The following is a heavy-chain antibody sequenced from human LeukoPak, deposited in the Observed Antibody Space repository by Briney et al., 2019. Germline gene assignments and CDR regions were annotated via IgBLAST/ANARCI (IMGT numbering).Heavy chain of an antibody. CDR2: ISDSGVTA. V-gene: IGHV3-23*01. D-gene: IGHD3-16*01. J-gene: IGHJ4*02. CDR3: ADLNAPYWGNLDY. Sequence: GGTLRLSCVVSGFTFSNYAMGWVRQAPGQGLDWVSAISDSGVTAYYADSVKGRFTISRDNSKSTLYLQMNSLRAEDTAVYYCADLNAPYWGNLDYWGQGTLVTVSS. CDR1: GFTFSNYA.